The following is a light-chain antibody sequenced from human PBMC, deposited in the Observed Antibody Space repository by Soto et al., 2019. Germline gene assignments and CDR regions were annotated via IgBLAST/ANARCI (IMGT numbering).Light chain of an antibody. Sequence: QSVLTQPPSASGNPGQRLTISCSGSTSNILRNYVYWYRQFPGTAPRLLXXXXXXXXSGVPDRFSGSKSGTSDSLAISGLRSEDEADYYCASWDDSLSGYVFGTGTKVPVL. J-gene: IGLJ1*01. CDR2: XXX. V-gene: IGLV1-47*01. CDR1: TSNILRNY. CDR3: ASWDDSLSGYV.